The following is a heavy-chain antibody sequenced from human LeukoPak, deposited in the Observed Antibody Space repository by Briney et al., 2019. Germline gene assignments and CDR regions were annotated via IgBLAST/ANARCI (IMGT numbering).Heavy chain of an antibody. V-gene: IGHV3-30*18. Sequence: GGSLRLSCAASGFTFSSYGMHWVRQAPGKGLEWVAVISYDGSNKYYADSVKGRFTISRDNSKNTLYLQMNSLRAEDTAVYYCAKILVTGPGTDYWGQGTLATVSS. CDR2: ISYDGSNK. CDR1: GFTFSSYG. D-gene: IGHD3-9*01. J-gene: IGHJ4*02. CDR3: AKILVTGPGTDY.